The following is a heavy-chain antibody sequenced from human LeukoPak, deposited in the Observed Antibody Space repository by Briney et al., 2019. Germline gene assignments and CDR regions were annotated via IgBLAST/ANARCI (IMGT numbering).Heavy chain of an antibody. Sequence: ETLSLTCAVYGGSFSGYYWSWIRQPPGKGLEWIGEINHSGSTNYNPSLKSRVTISVDTSKNQFSLKLSSVTAADTAVYYCASSRGYSYGAHFYWGQGTLVTVSS. D-gene: IGHD5-18*01. J-gene: IGHJ4*02. CDR3: ASSRGYSYGAHFY. CDR1: GGSFSGYY. V-gene: IGHV4-34*01. CDR2: INHSGST.